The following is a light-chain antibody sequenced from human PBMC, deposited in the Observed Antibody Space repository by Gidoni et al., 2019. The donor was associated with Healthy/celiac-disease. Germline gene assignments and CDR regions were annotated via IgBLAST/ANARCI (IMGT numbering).Light chain of an antibody. J-gene: IGKJ4*01. CDR2: DAS. CDR1: QSVSSY. Sequence: EIVLTQSPATLSLSPGERATLSCRVSQSVSSYLAWYQQKPGQAPRLLIYDASNRATGIPARFSGSGSVTDFTLTISSLEPEEFAVYYCQQRSNWPPLTFGGGTKVEIK. V-gene: IGKV3-11*01. CDR3: QQRSNWPPLT.